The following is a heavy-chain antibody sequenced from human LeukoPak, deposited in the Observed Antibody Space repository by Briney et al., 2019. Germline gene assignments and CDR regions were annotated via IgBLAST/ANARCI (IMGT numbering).Heavy chain of an antibody. J-gene: IGHJ4*02. Sequence: GGSLRLSCAASGFTFDDYAMHWVRQAPGKGLEWVSGISWNSGSIGYADSVKGRFTISRDNAKNSLYLQMNSLRAEDTALYYCATLTGNFDYWGQGTLVTVSS. D-gene: IGHD3-10*01. V-gene: IGHV3-9*01. CDR2: ISWNSGSI. CDR1: GFTFDDYA. CDR3: ATLTGNFDY.